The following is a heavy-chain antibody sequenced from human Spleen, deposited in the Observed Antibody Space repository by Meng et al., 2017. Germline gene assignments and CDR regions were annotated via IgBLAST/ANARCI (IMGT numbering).Heavy chain of an antibody. CDR1: GLSLSTSGWV. J-gene: IGHJ4*02. CDR3: AHFEYYGPGSSVDY. CDR2: IYWDDDK. Sequence: QITCKKSSPPLGKPTQTPTLTCTSSGLSLSTSGWVVGWFRQAPGNGLGWLALIYWDDDKFYRPTLNSRRTITKDTSKNQVFLTMTNMDPVDTATYYYAHFEYYGPGSSVDYWGQGTLVTVSS. V-gene: IGHV2-5*02. D-gene: IGHD3-10*01.